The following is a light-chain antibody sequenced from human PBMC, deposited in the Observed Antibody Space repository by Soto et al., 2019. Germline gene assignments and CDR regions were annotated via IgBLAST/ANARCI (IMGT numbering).Light chain of an antibody. J-gene: IGLJ1*01. CDR3: QSYDSSLSALYV. V-gene: IGLV1-51*01. CDR1: RSNIGRNY. CDR2: GNN. Sequence: QSALTQPPSVSAAPGQKVTISCSGSRSNIGRNYVSWYQQFPGTAPKLLIYGNNERPSGIPDRFSGSKSATSASLAITGLRAEDEADYYCQSYDSSLSALYVFGTGTKLTVL.